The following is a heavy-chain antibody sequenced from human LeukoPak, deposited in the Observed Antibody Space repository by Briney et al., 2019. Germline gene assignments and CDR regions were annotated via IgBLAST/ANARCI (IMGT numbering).Heavy chain of an antibody. Sequence: SETLSLTCTVSGGSISSGDYYWSWIRQPPGKGLEWIGYIYYSGSTYYNPSLKCRVTISVDTSKNQFSLKLSSVTAADTAVYYCARALIAADAFDIWGQGTMVTVSS. J-gene: IGHJ3*02. CDR3: ARALIAADAFDI. CDR1: GGSISSGDYY. CDR2: IYYSGST. D-gene: IGHD3-22*01. V-gene: IGHV4-30-4*01.